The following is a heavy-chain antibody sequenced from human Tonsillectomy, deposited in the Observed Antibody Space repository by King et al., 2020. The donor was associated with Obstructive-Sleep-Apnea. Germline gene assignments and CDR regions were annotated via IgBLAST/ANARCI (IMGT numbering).Heavy chain of an antibody. Sequence: QLVQSGAEVKKPGESLRVSCKGSGYSFTSYWISWVRQMPGKGLEWMGRVDPSDSYTNYSPSFQGHVTISADKSISTAYLQWSSLKASDTAMYYCANLQRYCSSTSCSYGMDVWGQGTTVTVSS. CDR1: GYSFTSYW. J-gene: IGHJ6*02. V-gene: IGHV5-10-1*01. CDR2: VDPSDSYT. D-gene: IGHD2-2*01. CDR3: ANLQRYCSSTSCSYGMDV.